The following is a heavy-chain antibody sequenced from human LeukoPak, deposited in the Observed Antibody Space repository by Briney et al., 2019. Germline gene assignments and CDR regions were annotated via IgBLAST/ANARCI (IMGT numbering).Heavy chain of an antibody. J-gene: IGHJ3*02. D-gene: IGHD5-24*01. CDR1: GFTFSTYA. V-gene: IGHV3-23*01. CDR2: ISGSGSST. Sequence: GGSLRLSCAASGFTFSTYAMSWVRQAPGKGLEWVSSISGSGSSTYYADSVKGRFTISRDNSKNTLYLQMNSLRAEDTAVYYCAKGMEMATPYTLMTDAFDIWGQGTMVTVSS. CDR3: AKGMEMATPYTLMTDAFDI.